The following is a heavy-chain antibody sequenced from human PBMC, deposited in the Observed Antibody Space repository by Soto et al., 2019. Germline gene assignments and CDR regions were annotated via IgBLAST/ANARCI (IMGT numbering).Heavy chain of an antibody. CDR3: ARVPPTLGYYYYMDV. J-gene: IGHJ6*03. CDR2: IYYSGST. V-gene: IGHV4-59*08. Sequence: SETLSLTCTVSGGSISSYYWSWIRQPPGKGLEWIGYIYYSGSTNYNPSLKSRVTISVDTSKNQFSLKLSSVTAADTAVYYCARVPPTLGYYYYMDVWGKGTTVTVSS. CDR1: GGSISSYY. D-gene: IGHD4-4*01.